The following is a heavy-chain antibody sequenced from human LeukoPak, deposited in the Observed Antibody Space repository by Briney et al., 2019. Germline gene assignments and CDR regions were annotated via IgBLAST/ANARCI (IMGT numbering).Heavy chain of an antibody. J-gene: IGHJ4*02. CDR3: ARHGGYHSPIDY. CDR1: GGSITSYY. D-gene: IGHD3-22*01. V-gene: IGHV4-59*08. CDR2: IYYTGST. Sequence: SETLSLTCTVSGGSITSYYWGWIRQPPGKGLEWIATIYYTGSTNYNPSLKSRVSISVDTSKNQFSLKLSSVTAADTAVYYCARHGGYHSPIDYWGQGTLVTVSS.